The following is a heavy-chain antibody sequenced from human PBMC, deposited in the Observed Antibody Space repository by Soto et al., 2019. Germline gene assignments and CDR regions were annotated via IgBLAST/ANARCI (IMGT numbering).Heavy chain of an antibody. CDR3: ERSRDGYNEGRVFDD. V-gene: IGHV4-39*01. J-gene: IGHJ4*02. Sequence: QLQLQESGPGLVKPSETLSLTCTVSGGSISSSSYYWGWIRQPPGKGLEWIGRIYYSGSTYYNPSLKCRVTTYVDTSKNQFSVKLSSVTAADTAVYYCERSRDGYNEGRVFDDWGQGTLVTVSS. CDR1: GGSISSSSYY. D-gene: IGHD5-12*01. CDR2: IYYSGST.